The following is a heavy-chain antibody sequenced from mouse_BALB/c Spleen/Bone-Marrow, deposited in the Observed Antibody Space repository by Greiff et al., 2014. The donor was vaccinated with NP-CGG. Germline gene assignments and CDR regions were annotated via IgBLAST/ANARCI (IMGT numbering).Heavy chain of an antibody. CDR2: IYPGDGDT. J-gene: IGHJ4*01. CDR3: ARSGVLFYAMDY. Sequence: QVHVKQSGAELVRPGSSVKISCKASGYAFSNCWMNWVKQRPGQGLEWIGQIYPGDGDTNYNGKFKGKATLTADKSSSTAYMQLSSLTSEDSAVYFCARSGVLFYAMDYWGQGTSVTVSS. CDR1: GYAFSNCW. D-gene: IGHD3-1*01. V-gene: IGHV1-80*01.